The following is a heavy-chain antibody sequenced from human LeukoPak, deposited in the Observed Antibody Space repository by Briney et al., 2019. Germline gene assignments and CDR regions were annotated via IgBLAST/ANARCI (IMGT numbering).Heavy chain of an antibody. Sequence: SETLSLTCGVSGGSFSGYYWSWIRQSPGKGLEWIGEINESGSTYYNPSLKSRVTISVDTSKNQFSLKLSSVTAADTAVYYCARRGPLGSGSYRQRAFDIWGQGTMVTVSS. CDR2: INESGST. J-gene: IGHJ3*02. V-gene: IGHV4-34*01. CDR1: GGSFSGYY. CDR3: ARRGPLGSGSYRQRAFDI. D-gene: IGHD3-10*01.